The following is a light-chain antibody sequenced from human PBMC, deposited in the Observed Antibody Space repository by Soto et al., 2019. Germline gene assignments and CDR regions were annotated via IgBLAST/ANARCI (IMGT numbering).Light chain of an antibody. Sequence: DIQITQSPSSLSASPGEGATITCRASQSISSWLAWYQQKPGKAPKLLIYDASSLESGVPSRFSGSGSGTEFTLTSIRLQPDDFATYYCQQYNSYAFGGGTKVDIK. V-gene: IGKV1-5*01. CDR2: DAS. CDR1: QSISSW. CDR3: QQYNSYA. J-gene: IGKJ4*02.